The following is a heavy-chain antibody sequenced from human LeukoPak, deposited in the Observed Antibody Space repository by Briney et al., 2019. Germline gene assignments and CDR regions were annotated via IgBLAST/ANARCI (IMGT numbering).Heavy chain of an antibody. CDR3: AKDPLGEWELLAY. Sequence: PGGSLRLSCAASGFTFSSYWMNWARQAPGKGLEWVSAISGSGGSTYYADSVKGRFTISRDNSKNTLYLQMNSLRAEDTAVYYCAKDPLGEWELLAYWGQGTLVTVFS. D-gene: IGHD1-26*01. CDR2: ISGSGGST. J-gene: IGHJ4*02. V-gene: IGHV3-23*01. CDR1: GFTFSSYW.